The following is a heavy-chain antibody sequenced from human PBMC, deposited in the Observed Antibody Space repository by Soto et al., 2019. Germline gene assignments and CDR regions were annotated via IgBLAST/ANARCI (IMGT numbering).Heavy chain of an antibody. Sequence: ASVKVSCKVSGYTLTELSMHWVRQAPGKGLEWMGGFDPEDGETIYAQKFQGRVTMTEDTSTDTAYMELSSLRSEDTAVYYCATFRLWSGPGWIRLWFGYYYYGMDVWGQGTTVTVSS. CDR3: ATFRLWSGPGWIRLWFGYYYYGMDV. V-gene: IGHV1-24*01. CDR2: FDPEDGET. J-gene: IGHJ6*02. CDR1: GYTLTELS. D-gene: IGHD5-18*01.